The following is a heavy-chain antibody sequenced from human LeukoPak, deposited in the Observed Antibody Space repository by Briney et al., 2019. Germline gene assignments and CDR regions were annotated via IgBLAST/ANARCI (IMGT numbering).Heavy chain of an antibody. D-gene: IGHD3-22*01. CDR3: ARDRNYYYDSSGHSTGYFQH. Sequence: GGSLRLSCAASGFTFSSYSMNWVRQAPGKGLEWVSSISSSSSYIYYADSVKGRFTISRDNAKNSLYLQMNSLRAEDTAVYYCARDRNYYYDSSGHSTGYFQHWGQGTLVTVSS. CDR1: GFTFSSYS. J-gene: IGHJ1*01. V-gene: IGHV3-21*01. CDR2: ISSSSSYI.